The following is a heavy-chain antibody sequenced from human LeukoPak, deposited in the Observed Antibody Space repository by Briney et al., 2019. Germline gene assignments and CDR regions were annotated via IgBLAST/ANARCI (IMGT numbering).Heavy chain of an antibody. CDR1: DGSIRTYY. CDR3: ATNKDWAEAD. V-gene: IGHV4-59*03. Sequence: KPSETLSLTCSVSDGSIRTYYWSWIRQSLGQGLEWIGNIYYRGDINYNPSLKSRVIISIDTSKNQFSLKVTSLTAADTAVYYCATNKDWAEADWGQGTLVIVSS. D-gene: IGHD3/OR15-3a*01. J-gene: IGHJ4*02. CDR2: IYYRGDI.